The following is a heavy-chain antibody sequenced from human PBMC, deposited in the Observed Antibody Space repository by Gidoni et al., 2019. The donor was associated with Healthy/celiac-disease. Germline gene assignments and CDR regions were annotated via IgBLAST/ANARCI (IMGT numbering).Heavy chain of an antibody. J-gene: IGHJ4*02. CDR1: GYTFTGYY. D-gene: IGHD3-3*01. Sequence: QVQLVQSGAEVKKPGASVKVSCKASGYTFTGYYMHWVRQAPGQGLEWMGWINPNSGGTNYAKKFQGRVTMTRDTSISTAYMGLSRLRSDDTAVYYCARAPQEDYDFWSGSGLGYWGQGTLVTVSS. V-gene: IGHV1-2*02. CDR2: INPNSGGT. CDR3: ARAPQEDYDFWSGSGLGY.